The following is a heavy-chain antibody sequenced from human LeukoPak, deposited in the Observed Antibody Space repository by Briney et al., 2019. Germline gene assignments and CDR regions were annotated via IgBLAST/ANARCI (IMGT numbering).Heavy chain of an antibody. J-gene: IGHJ4*02. CDR1: GYTFTSYG. V-gene: IGHV1-18*01. Sequence: ASVKVSCKASGYTFTSYGISWVRQAPGQGLEWMGWISAYNGNTNYAQKLQGRVTMTTDTSTSTAYMELRSLRSDDTAVYYCARDQSKGLRFLEWLSTSDYWGQGTLVTVSS. D-gene: IGHD3-3*01. CDR3: ARDQSKGLRFLEWLSTSDY. CDR2: ISAYNGNT.